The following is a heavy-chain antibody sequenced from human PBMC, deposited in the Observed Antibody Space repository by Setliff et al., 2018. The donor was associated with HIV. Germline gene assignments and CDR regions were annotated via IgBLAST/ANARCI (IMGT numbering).Heavy chain of an antibody. CDR1: GGSISSSTYY. D-gene: IGHD5-18*01. CDR2: IYYSGST. V-gene: IGHV4-39*01. J-gene: IGHJ4*02. CDR3: ARRDGYSYGFYFDY. Sequence: NLSLTCTVSGGSISSSTYYWGWIRQPPGKGLEWIGTIYYSGSTYYNPSLKSRLTISVDTSKNQFSLKLSSVTAADTAVYYCARRDGYSYGFYFDYWGQGTLVTVSS.